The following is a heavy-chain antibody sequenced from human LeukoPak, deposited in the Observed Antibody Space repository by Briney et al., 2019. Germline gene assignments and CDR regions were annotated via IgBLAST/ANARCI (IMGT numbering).Heavy chain of an antibody. CDR3: AAAQNFPVYCSGGSCSYYFDY. D-gene: IGHD2-15*01. V-gene: IGHV1-58*02. J-gene: IGHJ4*02. CDR2: IVVGSGNT. CDR1: GFTFTSSA. Sequence: GTSVKVSCKAFGFTFTSSAMQWVRQARGQRLEWVGWIVVGSGNTNYAQKFQERVTITRDMSTSTAYMELSSLRSEDTAVYYCAAAQNFPVYCSGGSCSYYFDYWGQGTLVTVSS.